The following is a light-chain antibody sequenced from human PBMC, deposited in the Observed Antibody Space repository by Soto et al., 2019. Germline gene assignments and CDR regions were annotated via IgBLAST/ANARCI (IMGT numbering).Light chain of an antibody. J-gene: IGKJ1*01. Sequence: EIVMTQSPDTLSVSPGETATLSCRASESANGNLAWYQQKPGQAPRLLIHRASTRANGVTARFSGSGSGTEYTLTINSLQSEDFAVYYCQQYNYWPSFGQGTKVDIK. V-gene: IGKV3-15*01. CDR1: ESANGN. CDR2: RAS. CDR3: QQYNYWPS.